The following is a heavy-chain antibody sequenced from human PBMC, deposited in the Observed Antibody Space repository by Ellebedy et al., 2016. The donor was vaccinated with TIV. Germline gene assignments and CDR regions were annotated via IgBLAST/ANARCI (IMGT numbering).Heavy chain of an antibody. CDR2: ISSSSSYI. J-gene: IGHJ4*02. Sequence: GESLKISXAASGFTFSSYWMHWVRQAPGKGLEWVSSISSSSSYIYYADSVKGRFTISRDNAKNSLYLQMNSLRAEDTALYYCAKDRRRVRWELFDYWGQGTLVTVSS. CDR1: GFTFSSYW. D-gene: IGHD1-26*01. CDR3: AKDRRRVRWELFDY. V-gene: IGHV3-21*04.